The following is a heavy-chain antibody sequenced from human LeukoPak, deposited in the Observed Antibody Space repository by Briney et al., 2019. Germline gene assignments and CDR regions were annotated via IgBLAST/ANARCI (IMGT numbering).Heavy chain of an antibody. CDR2: IYYSGNT. Sequence: ASETLSLTCTVSGGSISSSSYYWGWIRQPPGKGLEWIGSIYYSGNTYYNPSLKSRVTISVDTSKNQFSLKLSSVTAAGTAVYYCARDQRASNTQWGIFDYWGQGTLVTVSS. D-gene: IGHD3-16*01. CDR3: ARDQRASNTQWGIFDY. V-gene: IGHV4-39*02. CDR1: GGSISSSSYY. J-gene: IGHJ4*02.